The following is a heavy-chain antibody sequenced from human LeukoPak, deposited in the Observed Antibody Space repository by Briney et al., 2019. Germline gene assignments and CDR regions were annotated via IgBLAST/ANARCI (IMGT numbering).Heavy chain of an antibody. CDR1: GGSISSYY. CDR2: IYTSGST. Sequence: SETLSLTCTVSGGSISSYYWSWIRQPPGKGLEWIGYIYTSGSTSYNPSLKSRVTISVDTSKNQFSLKLSSVTAADTAMYYCARLVVPAATYYYYYMDVWGKGTTVTVSS. J-gene: IGHJ6*03. V-gene: IGHV4-4*09. D-gene: IGHD2-2*01. CDR3: ARLVVPAATYYYYYMDV.